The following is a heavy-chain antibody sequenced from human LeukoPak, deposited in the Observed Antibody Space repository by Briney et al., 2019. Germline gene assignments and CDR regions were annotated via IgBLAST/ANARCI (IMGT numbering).Heavy chain of an antibody. CDR3: ASYDILTDYSGY. CDR1: GYSFTSYW. V-gene: IGHV5-51*01. CDR2: IYPGDVDT. J-gene: IGHJ4*02. D-gene: IGHD3-9*01. Sequence: ESLKISCKGSGYSFTSYWTGGVCQMPGKRLGWMGIIYPGDVDTRNRPSFQGEVTTSAAKSIRTAYLQWSSLKATDTAMFYLASYDILTDYSGYWGQGTLVTVSS.